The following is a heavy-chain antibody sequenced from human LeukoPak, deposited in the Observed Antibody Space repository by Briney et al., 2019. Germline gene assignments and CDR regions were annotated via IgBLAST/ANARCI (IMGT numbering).Heavy chain of an antibody. Sequence: GGSLRLPCAVSGFTFSSYSMSWVRQAPGKGLEWVSSISSSGTYKYYADSVKGRFTISRDNAKNSLYLQMNSLRAEDTAVYYCAKGNHSMAGATNDYWGQGTLVTVSS. CDR2: ISSSGTYK. V-gene: IGHV3-21*01. J-gene: IGHJ4*02. CDR1: GFTFSSYS. D-gene: IGHD6-19*01. CDR3: AKGNHSMAGATNDY.